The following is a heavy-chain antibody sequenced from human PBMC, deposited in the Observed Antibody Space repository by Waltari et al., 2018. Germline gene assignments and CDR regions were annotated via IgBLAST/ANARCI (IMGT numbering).Heavy chain of an antibody. J-gene: IGHJ2*01. V-gene: IGHV3-53*01. D-gene: IGHD3-16*01. Sequence: EVQLVESGGGLIQPGGSLRLSCAASGFTVSTTYMNWGRQAPGKGLGWVSVKSRDGTHYADSVKGRFTISRDNSKNTVYLQMNTLRAEDTALYYCARDVTGYYYFDLWGRGTLVTVSS. CDR1: GFTVSTTY. CDR3: ARDVTGYYYFDL. CDR2: KSRDGT.